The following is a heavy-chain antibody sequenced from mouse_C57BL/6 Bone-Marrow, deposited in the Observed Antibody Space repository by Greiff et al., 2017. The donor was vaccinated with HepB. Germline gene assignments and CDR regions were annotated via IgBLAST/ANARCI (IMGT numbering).Heavy chain of an antibody. D-gene: IGHD2-4*01. CDR2: INPSTGGT. CDR3: ARSVYYDLLDY. Sequence: VQLQQSGPELVKPGASVKISCKASGYSFTGYYMNWVKQSPEKSLEWIGEINPSTGGTTYNQKFKAKATLTVDTSSSTAYMQLKSLTSEDSAVYYCARSVYYDLLDYWGQGTTLTVSS. CDR1: GYSFTGYY. J-gene: IGHJ2*01. V-gene: IGHV1-42*01.